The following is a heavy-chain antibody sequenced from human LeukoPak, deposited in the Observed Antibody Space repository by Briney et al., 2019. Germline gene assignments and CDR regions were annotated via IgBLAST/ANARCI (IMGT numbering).Heavy chain of an antibody. CDR3: ARGYGSGSYST. CDR1: GGSIRSSY. Sequence: SETLSLTCSISGGSIRSSYFSWIRQPAGKGLEWIGRIYTSGTTIYNPSLESRVSMSIDTATNQFSLKVNSVTAADTAVYFCARGYGSGSYSTWGQGTLVSVSS. V-gene: IGHV4-4*07. D-gene: IGHD3-10*01. J-gene: IGHJ5*02. CDR2: IYTSGTT.